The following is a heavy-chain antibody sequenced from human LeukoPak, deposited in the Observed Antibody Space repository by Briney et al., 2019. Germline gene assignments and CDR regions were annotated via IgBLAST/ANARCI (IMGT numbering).Heavy chain of an antibody. CDR2: ISWNSGSI. J-gene: IGHJ5*02. V-gene: IGHV3-9*01. D-gene: IGHD2-2*01. CDR1: GFTFDDYA. CDR3: AKDHSATYCSSTSCYDNWFDP. Sequence: GGSLRLSCAAPGFTFDDYAMHWVRQAPGKGLEWVSGISWNSGSIGYADSVKGRFTISRDNAKNSLHLQMNSLRAEDTALYYCAKDHSATYCSSTSCYDNWFDPWGQGTLVTVSS.